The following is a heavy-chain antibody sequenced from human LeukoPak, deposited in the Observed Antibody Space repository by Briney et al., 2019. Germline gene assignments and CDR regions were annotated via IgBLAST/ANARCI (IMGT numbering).Heavy chain of an antibody. CDR1: GSSISSYY. V-gene: IGHV4-59*01. Sequence: PSETLSLTCTASGSSISSYYWTWIRQPPGKGLEWIGYIYSSGSTNYNPSLKSRVTISVDTPKHQFSLKLSSVTAADTAVYYCARGPDYGDHQRPGYHYYGMDVWGKGTTVTVSS. CDR2: IYSSGST. D-gene: IGHD4-17*01. J-gene: IGHJ6*04. CDR3: ARGPDYGDHQRPGYHYYGMDV.